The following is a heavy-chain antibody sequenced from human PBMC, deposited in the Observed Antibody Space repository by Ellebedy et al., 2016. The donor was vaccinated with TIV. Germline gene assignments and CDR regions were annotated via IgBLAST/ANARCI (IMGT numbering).Heavy chain of an antibody. V-gene: IGHV3-49*03. CDR3: SYYDILTGYYNAPLYGMDV. CDR2: IRTKAYGEAT. J-gene: IGHJ6*02. D-gene: IGHD3-9*01. Sequence: GESLKISCTASGFTISAFAMSWFRQAPGKGLEWVGFIRTKAYGEATEYAASVKGRFTISRDDSKSIAYLQMNSLQIEDTAVYYCSYYDILTGYYNAPLYGMDVWGQGTTVIVSS. CDR1: GFTISAFA.